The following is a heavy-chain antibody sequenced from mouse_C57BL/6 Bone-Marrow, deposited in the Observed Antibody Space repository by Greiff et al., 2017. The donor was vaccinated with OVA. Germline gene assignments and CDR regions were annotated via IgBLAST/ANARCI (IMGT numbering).Heavy chain of an antibody. D-gene: IGHD4-1*01. CDR3: EIGLGRFAY. CDR2: IHPSDSDT. Sequence: QVQLQQPGAELVKPGASVTVSCKASGYTFTSYWMHWVKQRPGQGLEWIGRIHPSDSDTNYNQKFKGKATLTVDKASSTADMQLSSLTSEDAAVDYCEIGLGRFAYWGQGTLVTVSA. V-gene: IGHV1-74*01. CDR1: GYTFTSYW. J-gene: IGHJ3*01.